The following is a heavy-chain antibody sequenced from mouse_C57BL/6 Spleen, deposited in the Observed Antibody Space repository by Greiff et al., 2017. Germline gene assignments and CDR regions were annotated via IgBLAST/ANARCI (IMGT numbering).Heavy chain of an antibody. CDR2: IYPGDGDT. CDR1: GYAFSSYW. Sequence: QVQLQQSGAELVKPGASVKISCKASGYAFSSYWMNWVKQRPGKGLEWIGQIYPGDGDTNYNGKFKGKATLTADKSSSTAYMQLSSLTSEDSAVYFCAREGDECGGTGYAMDYWGQGTSVTVSA. V-gene: IGHV1-80*01. CDR3: AREGDECGGTGYAMDY. D-gene: IGHD3-3*01. J-gene: IGHJ4*01.